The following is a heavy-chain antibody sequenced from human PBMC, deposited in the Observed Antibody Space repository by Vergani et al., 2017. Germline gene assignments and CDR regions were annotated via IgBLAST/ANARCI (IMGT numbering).Heavy chain of an antibody. J-gene: IGHJ1*01. Sequence: EVQLLESGGGLVQPGGSRRLSCAGAGFTFDTYTMAYVRQAPGKGLEWVATISSGGGDIFYADSVKGRFTISRDNSKNTLFLQMNSLKDEDTAVYYCTTAWVLYYLHGKYF. CDR2: ISSGGGDI. D-gene: IGHD3-16*01. CDR1: GFTFDTYT. CDR3: TTAWVLYYLHGKYF. V-gene: IGHV3-23*01.